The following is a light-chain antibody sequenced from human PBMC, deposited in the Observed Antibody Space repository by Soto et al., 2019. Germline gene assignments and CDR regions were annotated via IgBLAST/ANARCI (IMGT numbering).Light chain of an antibody. V-gene: IGKV1-9*01. CDR2: YAS. Sequence: IQLTQSPSSLSASVGDRVTITYRASQGISNHLVWYQQKPGKAPKVLIYYASTLQSGVPSRFSGSGSGTGFTLTISSLEPEDFATYYCQQVNSYPLSFGGGTRVEIK. CDR3: QQVNSYPLS. J-gene: IGKJ4*01. CDR1: QGISNH.